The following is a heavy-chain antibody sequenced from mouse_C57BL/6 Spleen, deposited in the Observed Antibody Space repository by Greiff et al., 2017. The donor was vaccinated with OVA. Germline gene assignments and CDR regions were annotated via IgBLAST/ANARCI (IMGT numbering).Heavy chain of an antibody. D-gene: IGHD1-1*01. J-gene: IGHJ4*01. Sequence: VQLQQSGAELMKPGASVKLSCKATGYTFTGYWIEWVKQRPGHGLEWIGEILPGSGSTNYNEKFKGKATFTADTSSNTAYMQLSSLTTEDSAIYYCASGGNYYGSRLYAMDYWGQEAPVTVSS. CDR1: GYTFTGYW. CDR3: ASGGNYYGSRLYAMDY. V-gene: IGHV1-9*01. CDR2: ILPGSGST.